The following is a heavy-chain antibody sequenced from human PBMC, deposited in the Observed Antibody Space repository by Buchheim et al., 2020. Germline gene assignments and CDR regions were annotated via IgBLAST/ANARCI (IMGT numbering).Heavy chain of an antibody. CDR2: ISYDGSNK. CDR3: ASPEEYAYGNTYFDY. CDR1: GFTVSSYD. J-gene: IGHJ4*02. D-gene: IGHD4-11*01. Sequence: QVQLLVSGGGVVQPGRSLRLSCAASGFTVSSYDMHWVRQAPGKGLEWVAAISYDGSNKYYTDSVKGRFTISRDNSKNTLYLQMRSMRAEDTAVYYCASPEEYAYGNTYFDYWGQGTL. V-gene: IGHV3-30*03.